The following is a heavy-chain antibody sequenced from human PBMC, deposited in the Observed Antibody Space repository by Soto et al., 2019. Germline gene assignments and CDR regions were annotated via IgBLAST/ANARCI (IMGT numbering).Heavy chain of an antibody. CDR3: ARGTSLLWFGELSGGHFDY. CDR2: IYYSGST. J-gene: IGHJ4*02. D-gene: IGHD3-10*01. Sequence: SDTLSLTGTVSGGSISSSSYYWGWIRQPPGKGLEWIGSIYYSGSTYYNPSLKSRVTISVDTSKNQFSLKLSSVTAADTAVYYCARGTSLLWFGELSGGHFDYWGQGTLVTVSS. CDR1: GGSISSSSYY. V-gene: IGHV4-39*01.